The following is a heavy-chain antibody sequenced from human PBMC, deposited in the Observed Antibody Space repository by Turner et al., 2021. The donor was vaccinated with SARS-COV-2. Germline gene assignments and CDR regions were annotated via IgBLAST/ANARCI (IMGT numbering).Heavy chain of an antibody. CDR2: ISPSGGTT. V-gene: IGHV3-23*01. D-gene: IGHD3-10*01. J-gene: IGHJ4*02. Sequence: EVQLLESGGGLVQPGGSLRLSCAASGSILNNEAMGWVRLAPGEGLEWVSSISPSGGTTYYAGSVKGRFTISRDKSKNTVYLEMTSLKLEDTAVYYCAKDPGLGTGLSKDYWGQGTLVIVSS. CDR3: AKDPGLGTGLSKDY. CDR1: GSILNNEA.